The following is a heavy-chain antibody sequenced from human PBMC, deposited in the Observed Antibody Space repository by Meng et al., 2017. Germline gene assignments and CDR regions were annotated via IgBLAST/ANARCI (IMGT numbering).Heavy chain of an antibody. J-gene: IGHJ6*02. CDR3: ARSLYSSSWYIPLNYYGMDV. Sequence: LSLTCAASGFTFSSYEMNWVRQAPGKGLEWVSYISSSGSTIYYADSVKGRFTISRDNAKNSLYLQMNSLRAEDTAVYYCARSLYSSSWYIPLNYYGMDVWGQGTTVTVSS. CDR1: GFTFSSYE. V-gene: IGHV3-48*03. CDR2: ISSSGSTI. D-gene: IGHD6-13*01.